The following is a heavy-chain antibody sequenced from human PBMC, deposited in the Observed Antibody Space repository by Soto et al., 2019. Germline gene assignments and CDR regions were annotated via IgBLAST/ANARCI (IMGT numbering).Heavy chain of an antibody. Sequence: QVQLVESGGGVVQPGRSLRLSCAASGFTFSSYGMHWVRQAPGKGLEWVAVISYDGSNKYYADSVKGRFTISRDNSKNTLYLQMNSLRAEDTAVYYCAKEKYSSSFYYYYYYGMDVWGQGTTVTVSS. CDR3: AKEKYSSSFYYYYYYGMDV. D-gene: IGHD6-6*01. CDR1: GFTFSSYG. CDR2: ISYDGSNK. V-gene: IGHV3-30*18. J-gene: IGHJ6*02.